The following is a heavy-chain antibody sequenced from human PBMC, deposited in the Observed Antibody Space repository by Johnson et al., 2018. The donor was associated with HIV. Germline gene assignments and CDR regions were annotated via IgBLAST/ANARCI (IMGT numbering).Heavy chain of an antibody. D-gene: IGHD3-3*01. CDR2: ISYDGSNK. CDR3: ARGDFWSGYSRGPIDI. V-gene: IGHV3-30*04. CDR1: GFTFSSYA. Sequence: QVQLVESGGGLVQPGGSLRLSCAASGFTFSSYAMSWVRQAPGKGLEWVAVISYDGSNKYYADSVKGRFTISRDNSKNTLYLQMNSLRAEDTAVYYCARGDFWSGYSRGPIDIWGQGTMVTVSS. J-gene: IGHJ3*02.